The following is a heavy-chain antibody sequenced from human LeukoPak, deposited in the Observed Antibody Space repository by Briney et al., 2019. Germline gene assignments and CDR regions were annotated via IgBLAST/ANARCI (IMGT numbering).Heavy chain of an antibody. CDR2: IWYDGSNK. Sequence: PGRSLRLSCAASGFTFSSYGMHWVRQAPGKGLEWVAVIWYDGSNKYYADSVKGRFTISRDNSKNTLYLQMNSLRAEDTAVYYCARDGLERNYYYGMDVWGQGTTVTVPS. J-gene: IGHJ6*02. V-gene: IGHV3-33*01. D-gene: IGHD1-1*01. CDR1: GFTFSSYG. CDR3: ARDGLERNYYYGMDV.